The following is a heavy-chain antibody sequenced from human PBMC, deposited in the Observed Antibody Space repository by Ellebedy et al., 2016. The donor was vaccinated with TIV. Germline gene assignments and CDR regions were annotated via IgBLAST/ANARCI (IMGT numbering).Heavy chain of an antibody. Sequence: GGSLRLXXAASGFPFSSYAMSWVRQAPGKGLEWVSAISGSGGSTYYADSVKGRFTISRDNSKNSLFLQMSSLRAEDTAVYYCARVGYSSGWYRNWGQGTLVTVSS. CDR1: GFPFSSYA. D-gene: IGHD6-19*01. J-gene: IGHJ4*02. CDR2: ISGSGGST. V-gene: IGHV3-23*01. CDR3: ARVGYSSGWYRN.